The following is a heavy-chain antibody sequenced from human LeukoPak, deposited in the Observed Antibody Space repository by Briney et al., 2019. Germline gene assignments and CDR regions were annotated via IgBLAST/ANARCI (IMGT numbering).Heavy chain of an antibody. CDR3: AKVQSYYGILTGDPFDY. CDR1: GFTFNSHG. Sequence: GGSLRLSCAASGFTFNSHGMHWVRQGPGKGPEWVAFIVYDGGYKYYADSEKGRFAISRDNSKNTLFLQMNSLRTEDTAVYYCAKVQSYYGILTGDPFDYWGQGTLVTVSS. CDR2: IVYDGGYK. J-gene: IGHJ4*02. V-gene: IGHV3-30*02. D-gene: IGHD3-9*01.